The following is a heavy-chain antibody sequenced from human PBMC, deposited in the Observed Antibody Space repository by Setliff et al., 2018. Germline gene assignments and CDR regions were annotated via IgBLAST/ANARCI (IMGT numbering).Heavy chain of an antibody. V-gene: IGHV4-38-2*02. J-gene: IGHJ4*02. D-gene: IGHD6-19*01. CDR2: IYHSGNT. Sequence: SETLSLTCNVSGDSISSTYHWGWIRQSPGKGLEWIGTIYHSGNTYYNPSLNSRLTISVDTSKNQFSLELTSVTAADTAVYYCARAPVGDRNGLFDSWGQGTLVTVSS. CDR3: ARAPVGDRNGLFDS. CDR1: GDSISSTYH.